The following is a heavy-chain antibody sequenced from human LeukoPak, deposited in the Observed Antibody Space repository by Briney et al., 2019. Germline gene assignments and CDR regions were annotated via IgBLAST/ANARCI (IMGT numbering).Heavy chain of an antibody. Sequence: GASVKVSCKASGYTFTSYDINWVRQATGQGLEWMGIINPSGGSTSYAQKFQGRVTMTRDTSTSTVYMELSSLRSEDTAVYYCARGWGQQLSLGNWFDPWGQGTLVTVSS. J-gene: IGHJ5*02. CDR3: ARGWGQQLSLGNWFDP. V-gene: IGHV1-46*01. D-gene: IGHD6-13*01. CDR1: GYTFTSYD. CDR2: INPSGGST.